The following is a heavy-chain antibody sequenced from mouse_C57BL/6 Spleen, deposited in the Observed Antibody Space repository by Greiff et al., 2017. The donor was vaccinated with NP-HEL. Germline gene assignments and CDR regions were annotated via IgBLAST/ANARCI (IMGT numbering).Heavy chain of an antibody. Sequence: VHLVESGAELVRPGASVTLSCKASGYTFTDYEMHWVKQTPVHGLEWIGAIDPETGGTAYNQKFKGKAILTADKSSSTAYMELRSLTSEDSAVYYCTSPLYDGYYNYWGQGTTLTVSS. CDR3: TSPLYDGYYNY. V-gene: IGHV1-15*01. CDR2: IDPETGGT. CDR1: GYTFTDYE. D-gene: IGHD2-3*01. J-gene: IGHJ2*01.